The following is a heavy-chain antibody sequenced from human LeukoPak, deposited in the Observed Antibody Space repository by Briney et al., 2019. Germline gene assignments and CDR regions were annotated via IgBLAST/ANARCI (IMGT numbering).Heavy chain of an antibody. D-gene: IGHD3-3*01. CDR2: LNPNSGDT. CDR3: AREAIFGVLYD. V-gene: IGHV1-8*01. J-gene: IGHJ4*02. CDR1: GYAFTSYD. Sequence: ASVKVSCKASGYAFTSYDINWVRQAPGQGPEWMGWLNPNSGDTVYAQKLQGRLTITRTTSISTAYMELSSLRSEDTAAYYCAREAIFGVLYDWGQGTLVTVSS.